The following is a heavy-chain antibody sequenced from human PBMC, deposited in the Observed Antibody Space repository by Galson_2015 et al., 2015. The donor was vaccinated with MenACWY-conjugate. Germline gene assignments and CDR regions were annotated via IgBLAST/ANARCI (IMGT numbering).Heavy chain of an antibody. J-gene: IGHJ4*02. Sequence: SVKVSCKASEDTFTNYAIHWARQAPGQGLEWMGWIIAGNGNTKFSQNFQGRLTITRDTSANTIYMDLSSLRSEDTAVYYCARNFYASNGYYNYWGQGTLVTVSS. V-gene: IGHV1-3*01. CDR1: EDTFTNYA. CDR3: ARNFYASNGYYNY. D-gene: IGHD3-3*01. CDR2: IIAGNGNT.